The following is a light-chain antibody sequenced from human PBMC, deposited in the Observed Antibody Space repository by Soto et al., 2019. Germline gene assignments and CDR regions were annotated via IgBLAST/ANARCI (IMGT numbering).Light chain of an antibody. CDR1: QSVLYRSNNKNY. CDR3: QQANSFPFT. CDR2: AAS. V-gene: IGKV4-1*01. Sequence: DSVMTQSPYSLAVSLGEMATINCKSSQSVLYRSNNKNYLAWYQQKPGEAPKLLISAASSLGSGVPSRFSGSGSGTDFTLTISSLQPEDFATYYCQQANSFPFTFGGGTKVDIK. J-gene: IGKJ4*01.